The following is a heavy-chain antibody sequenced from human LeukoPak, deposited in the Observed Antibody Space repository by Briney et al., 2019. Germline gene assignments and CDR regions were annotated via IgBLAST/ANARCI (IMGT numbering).Heavy chain of an antibody. CDR2: IYYSGST. V-gene: IGHV4-59*12. Sequence: SETLSLTCTVSGGSISSYYWSWIRQPPGKGLEWIGYIYYSGSTNYNPSLKSRVTISVGTSKNQFSLKLSSVTAADTAVYYCARFGYYGGSKYWGQGTLVTVSS. D-gene: IGHD1-26*01. J-gene: IGHJ4*02. CDR1: GGSISSYY. CDR3: ARFGYYGGSKY.